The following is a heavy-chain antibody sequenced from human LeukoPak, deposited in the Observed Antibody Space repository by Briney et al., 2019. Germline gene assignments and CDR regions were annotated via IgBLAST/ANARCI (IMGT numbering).Heavy chain of an antibody. V-gene: IGHV4-39*07. CDR2: INHSGST. D-gene: IGHD4-17*01. Sequence: PSETLSLTCTVSGGSISSSSYYWSWIRQPPGKGLEWIGEINHSGSTNYNPSLKSRVTISVDTSKDQFSLKLSSVTAADTAVYYCARVPTVRTFDYWGQGTLVTVSS. CDR3: ARVPTVRTFDY. J-gene: IGHJ4*02. CDR1: GGSISSSSYY.